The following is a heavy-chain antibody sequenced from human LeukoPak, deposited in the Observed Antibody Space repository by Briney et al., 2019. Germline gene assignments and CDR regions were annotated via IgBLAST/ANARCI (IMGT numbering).Heavy chain of an antibody. CDR1: GLTVSSNY. CDR3: ARDPVPGDAFDI. D-gene: IGHD1-14*01. J-gene: IGHJ3*02. Sequence: GGSLRLSCAASGLTVSSNYMSWVRQAPGKGLEWVSVIYSGGSTYYADSVKGQFTISRDNSKNTLYLQMNSLRAEDTAVYYSARDPVPGDAFDIWGQGTMVTVSS. V-gene: IGHV3-53*01. CDR2: IYSGGST.